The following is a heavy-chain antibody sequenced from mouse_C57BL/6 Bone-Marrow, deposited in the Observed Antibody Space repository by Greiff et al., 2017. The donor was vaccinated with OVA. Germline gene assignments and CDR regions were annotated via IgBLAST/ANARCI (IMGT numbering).Heavy chain of an antibody. J-gene: IGHJ1*03. V-gene: IGHV14-4*01. Sequence: VQLQQSGAELVRPGASVKLSCTASGFTIKDDYMHWVKQRPEQGLEWIGWIDPENGDTEYASKFQGKATITADTSSNTAYLQLSSLTSEDTAVYYCTPYYYGSGYFDVWGTGTAVTVSS. CDR1: GFTIKDDY. D-gene: IGHD1-1*01. CDR3: TPYYYGSGYFDV. CDR2: IDPENGDT.